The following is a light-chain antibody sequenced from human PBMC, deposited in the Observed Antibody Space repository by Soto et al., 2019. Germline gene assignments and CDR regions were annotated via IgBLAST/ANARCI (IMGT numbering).Light chain of an antibody. J-gene: IGKJ1*01. CDR1: QGIANY. CDR3: KQSYNSPQT. Sequence: DIQLTQSPSFLSASVGDGVTITCRASQGIANYFAWYQQKPGKAPRLLIYAASSLQSGVQSRFSGSGSGTDFTLTIRSLQPEDFATYSCKQSYNSPQTFGRGTKVDIK. V-gene: IGKV1-39*01. CDR2: AAS.